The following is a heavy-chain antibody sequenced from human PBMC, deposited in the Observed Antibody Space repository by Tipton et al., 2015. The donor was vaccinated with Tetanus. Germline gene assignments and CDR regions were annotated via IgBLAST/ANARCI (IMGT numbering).Heavy chain of an antibody. D-gene: IGHD2-8*01. J-gene: IGHJ6*02. V-gene: IGHV3-74*01. CDR1: GFTFNKFW. CDR2: INSHGTST. CDR3: ARRSLLNYGLDV. Sequence: SLRLSCAASGFTFNKFWMHWVRQAPGKGLVWLSRINSHGTSTSYADSGKGHFVISRDNAKNTVYLQMSSLRAEDTAVYFCARRSLLNYGLDVWGQGTTVTVSS.